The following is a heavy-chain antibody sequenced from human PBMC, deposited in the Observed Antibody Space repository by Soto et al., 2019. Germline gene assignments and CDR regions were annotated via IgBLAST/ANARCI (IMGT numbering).Heavy chain of an antibody. CDR1: GDSVSSNSAA. J-gene: IGHJ5*02. V-gene: IGHV6-1*01. CDR3: ERGQGMAVAGTDSWFDP. Sequence: SQTLSLTCAISGDSVSSNSAAWNWIRQSPSRGLEWLGRTYYRSKWYNDYAVSVKSRITINPDTSKNQFSLQLNSVTPEDTAVYFCERGQGMAVAGTDSWFDPGGKETLVTFPS. D-gene: IGHD6-19*01. CDR2: TYYRSKWYN.